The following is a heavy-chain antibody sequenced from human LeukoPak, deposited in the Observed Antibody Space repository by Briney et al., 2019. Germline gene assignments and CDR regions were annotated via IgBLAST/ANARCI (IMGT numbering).Heavy chain of an antibody. J-gene: IGHJ4*02. V-gene: IGHV3-7*01. D-gene: IGHD5-24*01. CDR3: ARVTGGYNLVDY. Sequence: GGSLRLSCAASTLTFSHYWMYWIRQAPGKGLEWVANIKQDGSDKYYVDSVKGRFAMSRDNAKNTLYLQMNSLRAEDTAVYYCARVTGGYNLVDYWGQGTLVTVSS. CDR1: TLTFSHYW. CDR2: IKQDGSDK.